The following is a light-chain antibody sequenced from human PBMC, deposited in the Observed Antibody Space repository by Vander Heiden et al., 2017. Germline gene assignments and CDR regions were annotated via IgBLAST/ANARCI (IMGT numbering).Light chain of an antibody. J-gene: IGLJ1*01. V-gene: IGLV3-19*01. Sequence: SSELTQDPAVSVALGQTVRIPCHGDSLRSYYASWYQQKPGQAPVLVIYGKNNRPSGIPDRFSGSSSGNTASLTITGAQAEDEADYYCNSRDSSGNHHYVFGTGTKVTVL. CDR1: SLRSYY. CDR3: NSRDSSGNHHYV. CDR2: GKN.